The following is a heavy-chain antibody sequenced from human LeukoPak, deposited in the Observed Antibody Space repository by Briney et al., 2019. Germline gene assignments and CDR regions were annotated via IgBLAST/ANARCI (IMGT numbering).Heavy chain of an antibody. D-gene: IGHD3-16*02. CDR2: ISSSSSYI. Sequence: GGSLRLSCAASGFTFSSYSMNWVRQAPGKGLEWVSSISSSSSYIYYADSVKGRFTISRDNAKNSLYLRMNSLRAEDTAVYYCARDLGNYDYVWGSYHSEVYFDYWGQGTLVTVSS. CDR1: GFTFSSYS. J-gene: IGHJ4*02. V-gene: IGHV3-21*01. CDR3: ARDLGNYDYVWGSYHSEVYFDY.